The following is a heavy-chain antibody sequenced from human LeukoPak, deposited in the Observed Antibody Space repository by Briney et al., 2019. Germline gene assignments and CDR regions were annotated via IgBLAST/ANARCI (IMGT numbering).Heavy chain of an antibody. CDR3: AKVLLSGGNCYSIFHY. Sequence: PGGSLRLSCAASGFTFSSYAMSWVRQAPGKGLEWVSGISGSGDSTYYADSVKGRFTISRDNSKNTLYLQMNSLRAEDTAVYYCAKVLLSGGNCYSIFHYGGQGTLVTVSS. CDR2: ISGSGDST. J-gene: IGHJ4*02. CDR1: GFTFSSYA. D-gene: IGHD2-15*01. V-gene: IGHV3-23*01.